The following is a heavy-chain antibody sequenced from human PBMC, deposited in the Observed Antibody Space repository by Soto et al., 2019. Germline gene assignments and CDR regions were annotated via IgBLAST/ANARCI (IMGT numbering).Heavy chain of an antibody. J-gene: IGHJ3*02. D-gene: IGHD1-7*01. CDR3: ARDPGLNWNYDHDAFDI. Sequence: ASVKVSCKASGYTLTSYGISWVRQAPGQGLEWMGWICAYNGNTNYSQKLQGRVTMTTDTSTSTAYMELRSLRSDDTAVYYCARDPGLNWNYDHDAFDIWGQGTMVTVSS. CDR1: GYTLTSYG. V-gene: IGHV1-18*01. CDR2: ICAYNGNT.